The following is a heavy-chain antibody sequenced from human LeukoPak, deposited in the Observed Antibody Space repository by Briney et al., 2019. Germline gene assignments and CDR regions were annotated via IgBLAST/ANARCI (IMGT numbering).Heavy chain of an antibody. Sequence: PGGSLRLSCAATGYTFRSDDVKSYFSSYAMNWVRQAPGKGLEWVSGISGSGGSTYYVDSVKGRFSISRDNSKNTVYLQMNSLRAEDMAVHNCAKDAWATNYYDSSGYFDAVDIWGQGTMVTVSS. CDR3: AKDAWATNYYDSSGYFDAVDI. CDR2: ISGSGGST. CDR1: GYTFRSDDVKSYFSSYA. D-gene: IGHD3-22*01. V-gene: IGHV3-23*01. J-gene: IGHJ3*02.